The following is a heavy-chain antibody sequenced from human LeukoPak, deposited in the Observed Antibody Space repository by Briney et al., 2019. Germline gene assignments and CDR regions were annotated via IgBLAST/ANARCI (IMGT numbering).Heavy chain of an antibody. V-gene: IGHV3-74*01. Sequence: GGSLRLSCVASGFTFSNYWMHWVRQAPGKGLEWVSRINERATIISYADSVEGRFTISRENARNTLYLQMNRLTAEDTAVYYCVRDLILVWTPGDDFDHWGQGTLVTVSS. CDR1: GFTFSNYW. D-gene: IGHD3-16*01. CDR3: VRDLILVWTPGDDFDH. J-gene: IGHJ4*02. CDR2: INERATII.